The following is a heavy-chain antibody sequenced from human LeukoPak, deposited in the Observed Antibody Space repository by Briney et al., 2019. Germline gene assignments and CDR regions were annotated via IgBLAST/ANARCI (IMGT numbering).Heavy chain of an antibody. CDR3: ARVRGVIIIGYNWFDP. D-gene: IGHD3-10*01. CDR1: GYTFITYD. CDR2: ISAYNGNT. Sequence: ASVKVSCKTSGYTFITYDISWVRQAPGQGLEWMGWISAYNGNTNYAQKLQGRVAMTTDTSTSTAYMELRSLRSDDTAVYYCARVRGVIIIGYNWFDPWGQGTLVTVSS. V-gene: IGHV1-18*01. J-gene: IGHJ5*02.